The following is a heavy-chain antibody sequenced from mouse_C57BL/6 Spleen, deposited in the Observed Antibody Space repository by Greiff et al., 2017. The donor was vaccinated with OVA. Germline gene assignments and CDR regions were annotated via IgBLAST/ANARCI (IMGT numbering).Heavy chain of an antibody. V-gene: IGHV1-76*01. CDR3: ARSLSTMVRGFAD. CDR1: GYTFTDYY. CDR2: IYPGSGNT. Sequence: VQLQQSGAELVRPGASVKLSCKASGYTFTDYYINWVKQRPGQGLEWIARIYPGSGNTYYNEKFKGKATLTAEKSSSTAYMQLSSLTSEDSAVYFCARSLSTMVRGFADWGQGTLVTVSA. J-gene: IGHJ3*01. D-gene: IGHD2-2*01.